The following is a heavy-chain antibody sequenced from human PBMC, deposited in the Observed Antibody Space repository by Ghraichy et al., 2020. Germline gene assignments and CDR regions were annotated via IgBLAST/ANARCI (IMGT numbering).Heavy chain of an antibody. V-gene: IGHV4-39*01. Sequence: SETLSLTCTVSGGSISSSSYYWGWIRRPPGKGLEWIGSIYYSGSTYYNPSLKSRVTISVDTSKNQFSLKLSSVTAADTAVYYCARLGDYEGYFDSWGHGTLVTVSS. D-gene: IGHD4-17*01. CDR1: GGSISSSSYY. J-gene: IGHJ4*01. CDR2: IYYSGST. CDR3: ARLGDYEGYFDS.